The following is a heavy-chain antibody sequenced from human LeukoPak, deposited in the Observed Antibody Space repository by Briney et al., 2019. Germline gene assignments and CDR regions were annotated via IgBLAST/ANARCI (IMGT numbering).Heavy chain of an antibody. J-gene: IGHJ3*02. D-gene: IGHD2-15*01. CDR3: ASPLGYCSGGSCEASAFDI. Sequence: KPSETLSLTCTVSGGSISSSSYYWGWIRQPPGKGLDWIGSIYYSGSTYYNPSLKSRVTISVDTSKNQFSLKLSSVTAADTAVYYCASPLGYCSGGSCEASAFDIWGQGTMVTVSS. CDR2: IYYSGST. V-gene: IGHV4-39*01. CDR1: GGSISSSSYY.